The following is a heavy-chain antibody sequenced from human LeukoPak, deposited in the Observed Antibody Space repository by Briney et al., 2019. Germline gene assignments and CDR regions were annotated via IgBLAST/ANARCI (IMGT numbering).Heavy chain of an antibody. CDR2: ISSSGSNT. Sequence: GGSLRLSCAASGFTFSDYYMSWIRQAPGKGLEWVSYISSSGSNTYYADSVKGRFTISRDNSKNTVYLQMNSLRAEDTAIYYCAKVRLKVSFVGNRGFDFWGRGSLVTVSS. CDR3: AKVRLKVSFVGNRGFDF. J-gene: IGHJ4*02. V-gene: IGHV3-11*01. D-gene: IGHD1-26*01. CDR1: GFTFSDYY.